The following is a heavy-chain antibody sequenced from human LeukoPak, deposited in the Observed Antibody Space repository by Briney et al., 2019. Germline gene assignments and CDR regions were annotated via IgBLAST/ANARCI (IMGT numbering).Heavy chain of an antibody. CDR2: INPNSGGT. V-gene: IGHV1-2*02. Sequence: ASVKVSCKASGYTFTGNYMHWVRQAPGQGHEWKGWINPNSGGTNYAQKFQGRVTMTRDTSISTAYMELSRLRSDDTAVYYCAREEGSSGWSFGFWGQGTLVTVSS. CDR3: AREEGSSGWSFGF. CDR1: GYTFTGNY. D-gene: IGHD6-19*01. J-gene: IGHJ4*02.